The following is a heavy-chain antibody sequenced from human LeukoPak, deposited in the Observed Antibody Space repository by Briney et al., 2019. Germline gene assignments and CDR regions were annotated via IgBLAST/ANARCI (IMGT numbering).Heavy chain of an antibody. V-gene: IGHV4-4*08. Sequence: KTSETLSLTCTVSGGHIDSFFWNWIRQPPGKGLEWIGYIDNSGSTKYRPSLKSRITMSRDTSKKQFSLKLTSVTAADTAMYYCASGAGWLIDYWGQGTLVSVSS. J-gene: IGHJ4*02. CDR3: ASGAGWLIDY. CDR1: GGHIDSFF. CDR2: IDNSGST. D-gene: IGHD6-19*01.